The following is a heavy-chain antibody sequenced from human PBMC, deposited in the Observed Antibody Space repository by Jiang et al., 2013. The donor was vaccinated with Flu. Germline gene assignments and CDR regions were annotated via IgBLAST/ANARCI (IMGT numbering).Heavy chain of an antibody. V-gene: IGHV1-69-2*01. J-gene: IGHJ6*02. CDR3: ARDREPTSTELNFYYYYYGMDV. D-gene: IGHD1-14*01. Sequence: GAEVKKPGATVKISCKVSGYTFTDYYMHWVQQAPGKGLGWMGLVDPEDGETIYAEKFQGRVTITADTSTDTAYMELSSLRSEDTAVYYCARDREPTSTELNFYYYYYGMDVWGQGTTVTVSS. CDR1: GYTFTDYY. CDR2: VDPEDGET.